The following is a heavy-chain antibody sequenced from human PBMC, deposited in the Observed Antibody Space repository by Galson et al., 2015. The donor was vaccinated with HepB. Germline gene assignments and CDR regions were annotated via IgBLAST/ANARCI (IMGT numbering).Heavy chain of an antibody. J-gene: IGHJ4*02. D-gene: IGHD6-13*01. CDR2: INSDGSST. V-gene: IGHV3-74*01. CDR1: GFTFSSYW. CDR3: ASGSSSWRTIFRA. Sequence: SLRLSCAASGFTFSSYWMHWVRQAPGKGLVWVSRINSDGSSTSYADSVKGRFTISRDNAKNTLYLQMNSLRAEDTAVYYCASGSSSWRTIFRAWGQGTLVTVSS.